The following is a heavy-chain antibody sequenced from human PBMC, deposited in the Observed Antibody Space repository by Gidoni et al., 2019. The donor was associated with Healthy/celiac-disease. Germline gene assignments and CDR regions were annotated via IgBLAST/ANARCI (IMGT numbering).Heavy chain of an antibody. J-gene: IGHJ3*02. D-gene: IGHD6-13*01. CDR2: MSSSSSTI. CDR1: GFTFSRYS. CDR3: ARDPGGSSWYGDDAFDI. V-gene: IGHV3-48*02. Sequence: EVQLVESGGGLVQPGGSLRLSCAASGFTFSRYSMNWVRQAPGKGMEWVSYMSSSSSTIYYADSVKGRFTISRDNAKNSLYLQMNSLRDEDTAVYYCARDPGGSSWYGDDAFDIWGQGTMVTVSS.